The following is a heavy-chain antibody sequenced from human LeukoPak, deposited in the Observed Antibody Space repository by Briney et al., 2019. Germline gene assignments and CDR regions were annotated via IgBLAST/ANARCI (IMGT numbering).Heavy chain of an antibody. CDR3: ARTLSSWAFDY. J-gene: IGHJ4*02. CDR2: IYYSGST. D-gene: IGHD6-13*01. V-gene: IGHV4-59*02. Sequence: SETLSLTCTVSGGSVSGYYWSWIRQPPGKGLEWIGYIYYSGSTNYNPSLKSRVTISVDTSKNQFSLKLSSVTAADTAVYYCARTLSSWAFDYWGQGTLVTVSS. CDR1: GGSVSGYY.